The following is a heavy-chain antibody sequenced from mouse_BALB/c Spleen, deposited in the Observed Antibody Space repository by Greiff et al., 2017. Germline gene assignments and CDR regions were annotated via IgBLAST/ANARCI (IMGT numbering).Heavy chain of an antibody. CDR1: GYSFTDYI. CDR3: ARSGGYDAWFAY. V-gene: IGHV1-39*01. CDR2: INPYYGST. Sequence: VQLKQTGPELVKPGASVKISCKASGYSFTDYIMLWVKQSHGKSLEWIGNINPYYGSTSYNLKFKGKATLTVDKSSSTAYMQLNSLTSEDSAVYYCARSGGYDAWFAYWGQGTLVTVSA. J-gene: IGHJ3*01. D-gene: IGHD2-2*01.